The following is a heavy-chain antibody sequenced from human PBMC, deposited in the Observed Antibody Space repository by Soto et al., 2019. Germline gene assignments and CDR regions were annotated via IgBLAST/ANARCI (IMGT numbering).Heavy chain of an antibody. D-gene: IGHD3-16*01. V-gene: IGHV4-34*01. J-gene: IGHJ2*01. CDR2: INHSGST. CDR3: ARGRDDYVWDEYWYFDL. CDR1: GGSFSGYY. Sequence: QVQLQQWGAGLLKPSETLSLTCAVYGGSFSGYYWSWIRQPPGKGLEWIGEINHSGSTNYNPSLKSRVTIAVDTSKNQFSLKLSSVTAADTAVYYCARGRDDYVWDEYWYFDLWGRGTLVTVSS.